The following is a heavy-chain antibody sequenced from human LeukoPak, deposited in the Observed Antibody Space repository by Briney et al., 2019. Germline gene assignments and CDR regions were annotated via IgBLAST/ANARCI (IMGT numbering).Heavy chain of an antibody. CDR3: AFQAEDGIRDFDYSY. D-gene: IGHD3-9*01. CDR2: ISAYNDNT. V-gene: IGHV1-18*04. J-gene: IGHJ4*02. Sequence: ASVKVSCKASGYTFTSYGISWVRQAPGQGLEWMGWISAYNDNTNYAQKLQGRVTMTTDTSTSTAYMELRSLRSDDTAVYYCAFQAEDGIRDFDYSYWGQGTLVTVSS. CDR1: GYTFTSYG.